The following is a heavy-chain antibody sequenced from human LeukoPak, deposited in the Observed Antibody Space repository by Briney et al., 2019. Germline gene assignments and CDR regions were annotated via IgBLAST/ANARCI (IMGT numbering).Heavy chain of an antibody. Sequence: PGGSLRLSCEASGFIFSTYAMSWVRQAPGKGLEWVSAISGSGGSTYYADSVEGRFTISRDNSKNTLYLQMNSLRAEDTAVYYCAKRYYGSGSGFGSYYFDYWGQGTLVTVSS. V-gene: IGHV3-23*01. D-gene: IGHD3-10*01. CDR2: ISGSGGST. CDR3: AKRYYGSGSGFGSYYFDY. J-gene: IGHJ4*02. CDR1: GFIFSTYA.